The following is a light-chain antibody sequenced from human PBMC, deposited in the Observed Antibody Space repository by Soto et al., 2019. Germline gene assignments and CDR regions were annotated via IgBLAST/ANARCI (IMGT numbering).Light chain of an antibody. J-gene: IGKJ1*01. CDR3: QQYGSTPRT. Sequence: IVLTQSPGTLSLSAGERATLSCRASQSVSSSYLAWYQQKPGQAPRLLIYDASRRATGIPDRFSGSGSGTDFTLTISRLEPEDFAVYYCQQYGSTPRTFGQGTKVDIK. CDR1: QSVSSSY. CDR2: DAS. V-gene: IGKV3-20*01.